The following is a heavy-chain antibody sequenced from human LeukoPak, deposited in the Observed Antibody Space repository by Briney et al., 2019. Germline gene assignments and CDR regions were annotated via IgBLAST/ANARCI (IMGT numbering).Heavy chain of an antibody. CDR3: ARDIRGYGAFDI. D-gene: IGHD5-18*01. CDR2: IYYSGTT. CDR1: GGSISTTSYF. Sequence: SETLSLTCTVSGGSISTTSYFWAWIRQPPGEGLEWIGSIYYSGTTYYNSSLKSRVTISIERSKNHFSLNLNSLTAADTAVYYCARDIRGYGAFDIWGQGTMVTVSS. J-gene: IGHJ3*02. V-gene: IGHV4-39*07.